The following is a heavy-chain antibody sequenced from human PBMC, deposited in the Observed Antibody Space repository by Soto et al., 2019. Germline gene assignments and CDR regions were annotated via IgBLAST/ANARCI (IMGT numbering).Heavy chain of an antibody. D-gene: IGHD5-12*01. J-gene: IGHJ6*02. CDR1: GGSISSDDYY. V-gene: IGHV4-30-4*01. CDR2: IYYSGST. Sequence: SETLSLTCTVSGGSISSDDYYWSWVRQPPGKGLEWIGYIYYSGSTFFYPSLKSRVTISKDTSRNPVSLRLHSATAAVPAVYSCARAIVVTMYGMDVWGQGTTVTVSS. CDR3: ARAIVVTMYGMDV.